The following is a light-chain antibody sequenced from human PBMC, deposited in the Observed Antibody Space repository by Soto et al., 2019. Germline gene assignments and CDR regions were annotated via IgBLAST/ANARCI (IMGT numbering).Light chain of an antibody. CDR1: QSVRSEY. V-gene: IGKV3-20*01. CDR3: QQSGSSPRT. J-gene: IGKJ1*01. CDR2: GAS. Sequence: IVLTQSPGTLSLSPGERATLSCRASQSVRSEYLAWYQQKHGQAPRLHMYGASTRATGIPDRFTGSGSGTDGTLTISRLEPEDVAVYYGQQSGSSPRTFGQGTKVDIK.